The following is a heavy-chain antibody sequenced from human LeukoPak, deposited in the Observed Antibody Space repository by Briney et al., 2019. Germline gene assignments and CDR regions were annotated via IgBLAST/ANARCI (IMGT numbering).Heavy chain of an antibody. V-gene: IGHV3-30*18. D-gene: IGHD6-19*01. J-gene: IGHJ4*02. CDR1: GFTFSIYG. Sequence: RRSLRLSCAASGFTFSIYGMHWVRQALGKGLEWVAVISYDGINKYYADTVKGLCNLSRDNYKNTLYMKKKSLRAEDTAVYYCAKALPSRAAIAVAGGWGQGTMVTVSS. CDR3: AKALPSRAAIAVAGG. CDR2: ISYDGINK.